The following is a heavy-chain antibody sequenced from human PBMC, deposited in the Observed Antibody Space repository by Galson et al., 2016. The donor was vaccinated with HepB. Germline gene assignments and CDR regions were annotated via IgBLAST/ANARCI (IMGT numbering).Heavy chain of an antibody. CDR3: AKESPPGRGWYTVEF. CDR2: SSGRDDRT. CDR1: GFTFSSYG. V-gene: IGHV3-23*01. D-gene: IGHD6-19*01. J-gene: IGHJ4*02. Sequence: SLRLSCAASGFTFSSYGMSWVRQAPGKGLEWVSASSGRDDRTYYADSVKGRFTISRDNSKNTLYLQMSNLRAEDTAVYYCAKESPPGRGWYTVEFWGQGTLVTVSS.